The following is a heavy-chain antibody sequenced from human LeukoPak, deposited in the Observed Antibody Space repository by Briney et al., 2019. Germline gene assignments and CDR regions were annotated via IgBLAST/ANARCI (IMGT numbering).Heavy chain of an antibody. D-gene: IGHD3-10*01. CDR2: IYYSGTP. CDR1: DGSISSSSNY. CDR3: AARHYLWFGELPP. J-gene: IGHJ5*02. V-gene: IGHV4-39*07. Sequence: PSETLSLTCTVSDGSISSSSNYWGWIRQPPGKGLEWIGSIYYSGTPYYNPSLKSRVTISVDTSKNQFSLKLSSVTAADTAVYYCAARHYLWFGELPPWGQGTLVTVSS.